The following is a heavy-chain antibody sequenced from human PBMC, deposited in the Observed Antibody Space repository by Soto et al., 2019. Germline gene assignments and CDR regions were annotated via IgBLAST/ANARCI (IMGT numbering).Heavy chain of an antibody. CDR1: GCTFSSYW. D-gene: IGHD1-1*01. CDR2: INNDGSST. V-gene: IGHV3-74*01. J-gene: IGHJ6*02. Sequence: GSLRLSCAARGCTFSSYWMHWVRQAPGKGLVWVSRINNDGSSTSYADSVKGRFTISRDNAKNTLYLQMNSLRAEDTAVYYCARKLAPYYYGMDFWGQGTTVTVS. CDR3: ARKLAPYYYGMDF.